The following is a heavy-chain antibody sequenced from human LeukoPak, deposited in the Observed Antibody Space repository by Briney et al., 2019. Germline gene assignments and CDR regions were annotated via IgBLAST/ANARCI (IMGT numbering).Heavy chain of an antibody. V-gene: IGHV4-38-2*01. CDR2: IYNSGST. Sequence: PSETLSLTCAVSEYSISSGYYWGWIRQPPGKGLEWIGSIYNSGSTYYNPSLKSRVTISVDTSKNQFSLKLTSVTAADTAMYYCAGHVYYYYYYMDVWGKGTTVTVSS. CDR1: EYSISSGYY. CDR3: AGHVYYYYYYMDV. J-gene: IGHJ6*03.